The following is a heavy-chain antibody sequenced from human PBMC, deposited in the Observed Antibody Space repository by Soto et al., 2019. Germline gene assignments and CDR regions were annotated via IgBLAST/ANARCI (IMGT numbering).Heavy chain of an antibody. D-gene: IGHD2-21*02. CDR1: GGSISSSSYF. CDR3: ARHPSDFWFDP. CDR2: IYYSGST. Sequence: QLQLQESGPGLVKPSETLSLTCSVSGGSISSSSYFWGWIRQPPGKGLEWIGSIYYSGSTYYNPSLQRRVTLSVDTSKNQFSLKLSSVTAADTAVYYCARHPSDFWFDPWGQGTLVTVSS. V-gene: IGHV4-39*01. J-gene: IGHJ5*02.